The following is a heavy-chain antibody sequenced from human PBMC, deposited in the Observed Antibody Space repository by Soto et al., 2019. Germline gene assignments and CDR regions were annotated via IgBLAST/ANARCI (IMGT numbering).Heavy chain of an antibody. J-gene: IGHJ6*03. CDR3: AKRFCTSTTCLSPDFYYYIGV. V-gene: IGHV3-23*01. D-gene: IGHD2-2*01. CDR1: GFTFSSYA. Sequence: PGGSLRLSCAASGFTFSSYALSWVRQAPGKGLEWVSGISGSGDSTNYADSVKGRFTISRDNSENTVYLQMNSLRAEDTAVYYCAKRFCTSTTCLSPDFYYYIGVWGEGTTVTVSS. CDR2: ISGSGDST.